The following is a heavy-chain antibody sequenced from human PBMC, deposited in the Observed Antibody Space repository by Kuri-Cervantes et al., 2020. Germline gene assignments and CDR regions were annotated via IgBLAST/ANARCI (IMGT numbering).Heavy chain of an antibody. V-gene: IGHV3-49*04. CDR2: IRSKTFGGTT. CDR1: GFTFGDNA. D-gene: IGHD3-3*01. J-gene: IGHJ6*03. Sequence: GESLKISCTTSGFTFGDNAMSWVRQAPGKGLEWIGFIRSKTFGGTTEYAASVKGRFTISRDDSKSIAYLQMNSLKTEDTAVYYCTKDYDFWSGYYYYMDVWGQGTTVTVSS. CDR3: TKDYDFWSGYYYYMDV.